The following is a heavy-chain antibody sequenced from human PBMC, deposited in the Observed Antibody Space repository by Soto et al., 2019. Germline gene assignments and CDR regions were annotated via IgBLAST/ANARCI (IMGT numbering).Heavy chain of an antibody. J-gene: IGHJ5*02. D-gene: IGHD3-22*01. CDR2: IYPGDSDT. Sequence: HGASLKISWKGAGSSFASYWICWGRQMPGRGLEWMGIIYPGDSDTSYSPSFHGPVAISADKSISTAYLQWSSLKASDTAMYYCARQNYQYYYDSSGPILQRTDNWFDPWGQGTLVTVSS. CDR1: GSSFASYW. CDR3: ARQNYQYYYDSSGPILQRTDNWFDP. V-gene: IGHV5-51*01.